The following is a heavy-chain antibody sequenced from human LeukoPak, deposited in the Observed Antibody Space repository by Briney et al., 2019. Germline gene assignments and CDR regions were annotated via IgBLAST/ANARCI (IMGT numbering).Heavy chain of an antibody. CDR2: IKQDGSEK. J-gene: IGHJ4*02. D-gene: IGHD3-10*01. CDR1: GFTFSSYW. Sequence: GGSLRLSCAASGFTFSSYWMSWVRQAPGKGLEWVANIKQDGSEKYYVDSVKGRFTISRDNAKNSLYLQMNSLRAEDTAVYYCARFRGPYYVLLWFGELPKGYFDYWGQGTLVTVSS. V-gene: IGHV3-7*01. CDR3: ARFRGPYYVLLWFGELPKGYFDY.